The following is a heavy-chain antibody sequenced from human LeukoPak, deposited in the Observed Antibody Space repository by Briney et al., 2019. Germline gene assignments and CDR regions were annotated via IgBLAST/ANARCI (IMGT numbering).Heavy chain of an antibody. Sequence: ASVKVSCKASGHTFTGYYMHWVRQAPGQGLEWMGWINPNSGGTNYAQKFQGRVTMTRDTSISAAYMELSRLRSDDTAVYYCARDSATWIATEGYWGQGTLVTVSS. D-gene: IGHD2-2*03. CDR3: ARDSATWIATEGY. V-gene: IGHV1-2*02. J-gene: IGHJ4*02. CDR2: INPNSGGT. CDR1: GHTFTGYY.